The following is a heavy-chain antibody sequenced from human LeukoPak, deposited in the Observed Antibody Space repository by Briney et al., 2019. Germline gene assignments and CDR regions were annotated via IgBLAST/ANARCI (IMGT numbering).Heavy chain of an antibody. V-gene: IGHV3-74*01. CDR3: VRGTSRENGYGGDDPY. J-gene: IGHJ4*02. D-gene: IGHD2-21*02. Sequence: PGGSLRLSCAGSGFTFSTYWMHWVRQAPGKGLVWVSRISTDGSSRSYADSVKGRFTISRDNAKNMLFLQMDSLRAEDTAVYYCVRGTSRENGYGGDDPYWGQGTLVIVSS. CDR1: GFTFSTYW. CDR2: ISTDGSSR.